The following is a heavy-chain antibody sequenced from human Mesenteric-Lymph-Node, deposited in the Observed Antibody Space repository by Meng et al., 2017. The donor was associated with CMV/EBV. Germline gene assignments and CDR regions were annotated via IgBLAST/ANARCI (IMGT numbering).Heavy chain of an antibody. CDR1: GGSFSGYY. CDR3: ARGSSYDILTGYFDY. CDR2: INHSGST. J-gene: IGHJ4*02. D-gene: IGHD3-9*01. V-gene: IGHV4-34*01. Sequence: QGQLPQWGAGLWKPSEALSVPCAVYGGSFSGYYWNWIRQSPEKGLEWIGEINHSGSTTYNPSFTSRIIISVDTSTNQISLNMSSVTAADTAVYYCARGSSYDILTGYFDYWGQGALVTVSS.